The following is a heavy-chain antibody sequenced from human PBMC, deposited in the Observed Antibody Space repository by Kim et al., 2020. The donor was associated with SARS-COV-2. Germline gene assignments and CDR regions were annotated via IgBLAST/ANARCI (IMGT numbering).Heavy chain of an antibody. Sequence: SETLSLTCTVSGGSISSYYWSWIRQPPGKGLEWIGYIYYSGSTNYNPSLKSRVTISVDTSKNQFSLKLSYVTAADTAVYYCARALEGYSSGWYFDYWGQGTLVTVSS. CDR3: ARALEGYSSGWYFDY. CDR2: IYYSGST. J-gene: IGHJ4*02. V-gene: IGHV4-59*01. D-gene: IGHD6-19*01. CDR1: GGSISSYY.